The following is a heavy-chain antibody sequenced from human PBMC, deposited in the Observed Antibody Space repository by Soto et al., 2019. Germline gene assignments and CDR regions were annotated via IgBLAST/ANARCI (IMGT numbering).Heavy chain of an antibody. V-gene: IGHV3-11*01. Sequence: QVQLVESGGGLVKPGGSLRLSCAASGFTFSDYYMSWIRQAPGKGLDWVSYISSSGSTRYYADAVRGRFTISRDNAKNSLYLQMNSLRAEDTAVYYCARELYSSSWFDYWGQGTLVTVSS. CDR3: ARELYSSSWFDY. J-gene: IGHJ4*02. CDR1: GFTFSDYY. CDR2: ISSSGSTR. D-gene: IGHD6-13*01.